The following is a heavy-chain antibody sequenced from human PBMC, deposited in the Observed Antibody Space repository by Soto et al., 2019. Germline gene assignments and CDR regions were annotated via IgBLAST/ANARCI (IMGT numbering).Heavy chain of an antibody. Sequence: ASVKVSCKASGYTFTSYGISWVRQAPGQGLEWMGWISAYNGNTNYAQKLQGRVTMTTDTSTSTAYMELRSLRSDDTAVYYCAREGELLTRINYYYYYGMDVWGQGTTVTVSS. D-gene: IGHD1-26*01. J-gene: IGHJ6*02. CDR1: GYTFTSYG. CDR3: AREGELLTRINYYYYYGMDV. V-gene: IGHV1-18*01. CDR2: ISAYNGNT.